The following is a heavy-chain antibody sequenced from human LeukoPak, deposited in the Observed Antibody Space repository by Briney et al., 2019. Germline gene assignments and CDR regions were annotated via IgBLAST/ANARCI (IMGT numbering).Heavy chain of an antibody. J-gene: IGHJ4*02. V-gene: IGHV3-21*01. CDR3: ARDLMTAVNGDY. CDR1: GFTFSSYS. CDR2: ISSSSSYI. Sequence: GPSVKVSCKASGFTFSSYSMNWVRQAPGKGLEWVSSISSSSSYIYYADSVKGRFTISRDNAKNSLYLQMNSLRAEDTAVYYCARDLMTAVNGDYWGQGTLVTVSS. D-gene: IGHD2-2*01.